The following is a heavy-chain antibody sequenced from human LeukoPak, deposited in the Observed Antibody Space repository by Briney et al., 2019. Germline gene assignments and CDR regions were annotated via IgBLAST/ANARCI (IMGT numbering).Heavy chain of an antibody. J-gene: IGHJ4*02. CDR1: GFTFSSYA. CDR2: LSGSGTST. D-gene: IGHD3-22*01. Sequence: GGSLRLSCAVSGFTFSSYAMSWVRQAPGKGLEWVSTLSGSGTSTYYADSVKGRFTISRDNSKNTLYLQMNSLRAEDTAVYYCAKSATITMILIVLRDEFYFDSRGQGTLVTVSS. CDR3: AKSATITMILIVLRDEFYFDS. V-gene: IGHV3-23*01.